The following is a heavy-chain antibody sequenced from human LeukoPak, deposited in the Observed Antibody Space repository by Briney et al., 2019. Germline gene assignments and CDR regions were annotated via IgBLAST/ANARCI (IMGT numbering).Heavy chain of an antibody. CDR3: ARITPGDHSDY. J-gene: IGHJ4*02. Sequence: WASVKVSCKASGYTFTSYYLHWVRQAPGQGLEWMGVITASGGGTTYAQKFQGRVTMTRDTSSSTVYMELRSLRSDDTAVYYCARITPGDHSDYWGQGTLVTVSS. CDR2: ITASGGGT. CDR1: GYTFTSYY. V-gene: IGHV1-46*01. D-gene: IGHD4-23*01.